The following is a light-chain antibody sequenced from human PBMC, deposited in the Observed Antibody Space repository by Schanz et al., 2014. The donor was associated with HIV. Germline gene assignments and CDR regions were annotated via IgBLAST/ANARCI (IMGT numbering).Light chain of an antibody. CDR2: GAS. J-gene: IGKJ1*01. Sequence: EIVLTQSPDTLSLSTGERATLSCRASQTVSSNSLAWYQQKPGQSPRLLIYGASTRATSIPDRFSGSGSGTDFTLTISRLEPEDFAVYYCQQYGNSPRTFGQGTKVEIK. V-gene: IGKV3-20*01. CDR1: QTVSSNS. CDR3: QQYGNSPRT.